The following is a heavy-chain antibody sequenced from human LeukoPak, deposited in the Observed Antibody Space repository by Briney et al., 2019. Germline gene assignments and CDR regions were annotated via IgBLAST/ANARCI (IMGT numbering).Heavy chain of an antibody. D-gene: IGHD2-21*02. V-gene: IGHV5-51*01. CDR2: IYPGDSDT. CDR3: ARSPYGGDCYSGHFQH. Sequence: GESLTIPCQGSGYTFTTYWIGWVRQMPGRGLEWMGIIYPGDSDTRYSPSFQGRVTISADKSTNTAYLRCSSLKASDTAMYYCARSPYGGDCYSGHFQHWGQGTLVTVSS. J-gene: IGHJ1*01. CDR1: GYTFTTYW.